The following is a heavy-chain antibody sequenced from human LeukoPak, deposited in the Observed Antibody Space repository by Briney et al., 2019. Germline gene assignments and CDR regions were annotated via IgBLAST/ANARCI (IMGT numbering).Heavy chain of an antibody. V-gene: IGHV3-30*18. CDR2: ISYDGSNK. J-gene: IGHJ6*02. CDR3: AKVRYCSSTSCSYGMDV. D-gene: IGHD2-2*01. CDR1: GFTFSSYG. Sequence: GGSLRLSCAASGFTFSSYGMHWVRQAPGKGLEWVAVISYDGSNKYYADSVKGRFTISRDNSKNTLYLQMNSLRAEDTAVYYCAKVRYCSSTSCSYGMDVWGQGTTVTVSS.